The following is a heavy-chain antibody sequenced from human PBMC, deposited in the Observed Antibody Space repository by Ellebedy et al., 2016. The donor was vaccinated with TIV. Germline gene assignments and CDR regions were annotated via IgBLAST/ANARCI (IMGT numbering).Heavy chain of an antibody. J-gene: IGHJ4*02. CDR3: ARRDLRSGCLGY. CDR2: MNPNSGRT. D-gene: IGHD6-19*01. CDR1: GYTFINYD. Sequence: ASVKVSCXAYGYTFINYDINWVRQATGQGLEWLGWMNPNSGRTGYAQKFQGRVTMTRSTSKSTAYMELSSLRSEDTAVYYCARRDLRSGCLGYWGQGTLVTVSS. V-gene: IGHV1-8*02.